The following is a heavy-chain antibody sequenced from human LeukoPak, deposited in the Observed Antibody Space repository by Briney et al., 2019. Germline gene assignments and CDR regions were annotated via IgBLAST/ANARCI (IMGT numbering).Heavy chain of an antibody. CDR3: ARGQIRDGYNYDEY. CDR1: GGSFSGYY. V-gene: IGHV4-34*01. CDR2: INHSGST. J-gene: IGHJ4*02. D-gene: IGHD5-24*01. Sequence: PSETLSLTCAVYGGSFSGYYWSWIRQPPGKGLGWIGEINHSGSTNYNPSLKSRVTISVDTSENQFSLKLSSVTAADTAVYYCARGQIRDGYNYDEYWGQGTLVTVSS.